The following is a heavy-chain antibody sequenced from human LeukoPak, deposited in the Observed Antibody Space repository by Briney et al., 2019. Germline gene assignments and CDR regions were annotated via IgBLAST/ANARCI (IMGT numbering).Heavy chain of an antibody. CDR3: ARDSYNYGSGSLDY. V-gene: IGHV4-59*02. Sequence: SETLSLTCTVSGGSVSNYYWSWIRQPPGKGLEWIGYISYSGSTKYNPSLKSRVTISVDTSKNQFSLKLSSVTAADTAMYYCARDSYNYGSGSLDYWGRGTLVTVSS. CDR2: ISYSGST. D-gene: IGHD5-18*01. CDR1: GGSVSNYY. J-gene: IGHJ4*02.